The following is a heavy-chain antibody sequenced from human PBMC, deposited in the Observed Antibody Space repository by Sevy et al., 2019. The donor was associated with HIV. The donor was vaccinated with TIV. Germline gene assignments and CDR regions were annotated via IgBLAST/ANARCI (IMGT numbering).Heavy chain of an antibody. CDR2: IKPDGSEK. Sequence: GGSLRLSCAASGFTFSNYWMSWVRQAPGKGLEWVGNIKPDGSEKYYVYSVKGRFTISRDNAKNSLYLQMNSLRGGDTAVYYCARGDYSDSRGDYNDAFDIWGQGTMVTVSS. CDR1: GFTFSNYW. V-gene: IGHV3-7*04. J-gene: IGHJ3*02. D-gene: IGHD3-22*01. CDR3: ARGDYSDSRGDYNDAFDI.